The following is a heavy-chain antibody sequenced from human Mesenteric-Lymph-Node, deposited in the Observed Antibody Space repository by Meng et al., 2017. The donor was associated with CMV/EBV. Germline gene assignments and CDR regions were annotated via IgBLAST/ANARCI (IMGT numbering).Heavy chain of an antibody. J-gene: IGHJ5*02. Sequence: GSLRLSCTVSGASISNYYWSWIRQPPGKGLEWIGYIYYSGSTIYNPSLKSRVTISVDTSRTQFSLRLSSVTAADTAVYYCARWVGYYDSSGYRFDPWGRGTLVTVSS. CDR1: GASISNYY. D-gene: IGHD3-22*01. V-gene: IGHV4-59*01. CDR2: IYYSGST. CDR3: ARWVGYYDSSGYRFDP.